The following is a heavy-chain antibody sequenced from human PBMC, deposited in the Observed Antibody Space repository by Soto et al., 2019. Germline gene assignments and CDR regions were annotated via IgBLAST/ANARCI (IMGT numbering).Heavy chain of an antibody. CDR1: GYTFTSYY. Sequence: QVQLVQSGAEVKKPGASVKVSCKASGYTFTSYYMHWVRQAPGQGLEWMGIINPSGGSTSYAQKFQGRVTMTRDTSTSTVYMELSSLRSEDTAVYYCARDPSDYYDSSGYPRSWFDPWGQGTLVTVSS. CDR3: ARDPSDYYDSSGYPRSWFDP. D-gene: IGHD3-22*01. CDR2: INPSGGST. V-gene: IGHV1-46*01. J-gene: IGHJ5*02.